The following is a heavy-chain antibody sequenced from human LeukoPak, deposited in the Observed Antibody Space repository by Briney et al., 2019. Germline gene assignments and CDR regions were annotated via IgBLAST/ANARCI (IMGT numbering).Heavy chain of an antibody. V-gene: IGHV4-39*01. CDR2: VYYSGST. J-gene: IGHJ5*02. CDR1: GGSISSSIYY. CDR3: ARQGGDSMVRGVIKDWFDP. D-gene: IGHD3-10*01. Sequence: PSETLSLTCTVSGGSISSSIYYWGWIRQPPRKGLEWIGSVYYSGSTYYSPSLKTRVTISVDTSKNEFSLKLTSVTAADTAVYYCARQGGDSMVRGVIKDWFDPWGQGTLVTVSS.